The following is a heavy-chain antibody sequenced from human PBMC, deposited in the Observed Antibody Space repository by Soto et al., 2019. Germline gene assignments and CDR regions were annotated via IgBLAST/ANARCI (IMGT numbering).Heavy chain of an antibody. CDR2: ISGIDGSP. Sequence: VQLLESGGGLVQPGGSLRLSCAASGFTFSSYAMSWVRQAPGKGLEWVSGISGIDGSPYYADSVKGRFTISRDNSKNTLYLQMNSLRAEDTATYYCVRDGLDYYDTERLYFDNWGQGTLVTVSS. D-gene: IGHD3-22*01. CDR3: VRDGLDYYDTERLYFDN. CDR1: GFTFSSYA. J-gene: IGHJ4*02. V-gene: IGHV3-23*01.